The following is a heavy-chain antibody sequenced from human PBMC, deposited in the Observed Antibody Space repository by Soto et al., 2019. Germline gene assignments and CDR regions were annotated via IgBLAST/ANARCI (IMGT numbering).Heavy chain of an antibody. D-gene: IGHD1-1*01. Sequence: VTLRRSCAASGFTFSSYAMHWVRQAPGKGLEWVSAISGSGATTYYADSVRGRFTIARDNSKNTLYLQMHSLRAEDTAVYYCARTRNNIIYYYGVDVWGQGTTVTVS. J-gene: IGHJ6*02. V-gene: IGHV3-23*01. CDR3: ARTRNNIIYYYGVDV. CDR2: ISGSGATT. CDR1: GFTFSSYA.